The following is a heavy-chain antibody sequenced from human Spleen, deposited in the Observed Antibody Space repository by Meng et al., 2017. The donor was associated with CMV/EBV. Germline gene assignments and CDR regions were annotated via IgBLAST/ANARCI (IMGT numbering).Heavy chain of an antibody. CDR3: ARGRIAGGGTGWFDP. D-gene: IGHD6-13*01. CDR2: IYHTGNA. CDR1: GGSMSSGDYY. V-gene: IGHV4-30-4*01. J-gene: IGHJ5*02. Sequence: SGGSMSSGDYYWTWIRQPPGKGPEWIGYIYHTGNAYYNLSLKSRFIISVDTSKNQFSLKLSSVTAADTAVYYCARGRIAGGGTGWFDPWGQGTLVTVSS.